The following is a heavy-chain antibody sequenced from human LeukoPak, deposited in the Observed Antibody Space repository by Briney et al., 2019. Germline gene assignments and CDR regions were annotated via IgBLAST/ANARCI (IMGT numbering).Heavy chain of an antibody. Sequence: GGSLGLSCAASGFTFSSYAMSWVRQAPGKGLEWVSAISGSGGSTYYADSVKGRFTISRDNSKNTLYLQMNSLRAEDTAVYYCAKRRVDYYYYGMDVWGQGTTVTVSS. CDR3: AKRRVDYYYYGMDV. CDR2: ISGSGGST. J-gene: IGHJ6*02. V-gene: IGHV3-23*01. CDR1: GFTFSSYA. D-gene: IGHD2-15*01.